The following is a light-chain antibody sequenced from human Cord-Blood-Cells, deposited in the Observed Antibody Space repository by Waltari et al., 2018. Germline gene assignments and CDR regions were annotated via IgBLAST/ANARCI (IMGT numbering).Light chain of an antibody. V-gene: IGKV3-20*01. J-gene: IGKJ1*01. CDR2: GAS. CDR1: QSVGSSY. CDR3: QQYGSSPRT. Sequence: ATLSCRASQSVGSSYLAWYQQKPGQAPRLLIYGASSRATGIPDRFSGSGSGTDFTLTISRLEPEDFAVYYCQQYGSSPRTFGQGTKVEIK.